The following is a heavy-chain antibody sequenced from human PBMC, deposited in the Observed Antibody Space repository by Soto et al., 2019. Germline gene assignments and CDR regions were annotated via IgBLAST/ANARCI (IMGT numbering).Heavy chain of an antibody. CDR3: GSSASPDAY. CDR1: RFIFNSYS. CDR2: INSGSTSV. Sequence: EVQLVESGGGLVQPGGSLRLSCEASRFIFNSYSMNWVRQAPGKGLEWISYINSGSTSVFYADSVKGRFTISRDNAKNSRYLQMNSLRAEDTAVYYCGSSASPDAYWGQGTLVTVSS. V-gene: IGHV3-48*01. J-gene: IGHJ4*02. D-gene: IGHD3-22*01.